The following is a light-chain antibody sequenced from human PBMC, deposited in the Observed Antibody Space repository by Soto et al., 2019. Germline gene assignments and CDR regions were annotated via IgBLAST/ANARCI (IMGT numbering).Light chain of an antibody. CDR1: QSVSSN. Sequence: EIVMTQSPATLAVSPGERATLSCRASQSVSSNLAWYQQKPGQAPRLLIYGASTRATGIPARFSGSGSGTEFTLTISSLQSEDFAVYYCQQYNNWSPWTFGQGTNVDIK. J-gene: IGKJ1*01. CDR3: QQYNNWSPWT. CDR2: GAS. V-gene: IGKV3-15*01.